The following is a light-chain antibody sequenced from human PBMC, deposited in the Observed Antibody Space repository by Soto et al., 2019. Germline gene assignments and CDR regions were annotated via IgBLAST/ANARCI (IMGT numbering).Light chain of an antibody. CDR1: SRDVGNYNL. Sequence: QSVLTQPASVSGFPGQSITISCTGTSRDVGNYNLVSWYQQPPGKAPKLMIYEGSKRPSGVSNRFSGSKSGNTASLIISGLQAVDEADYYCCSLAAGSRHVFGTGTKLTVL. CDR3: CSLAAGSRHV. J-gene: IGLJ1*01. V-gene: IGLV2-23*01. CDR2: EGS.